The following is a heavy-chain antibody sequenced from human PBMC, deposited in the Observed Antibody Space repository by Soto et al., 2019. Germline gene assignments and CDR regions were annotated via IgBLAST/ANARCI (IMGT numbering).Heavy chain of an antibody. CDR2: IVVGSGNT. CDR1: GFTFTSSA. Sequence: SVKVSCKASGFTFTSSAVQWVRQARGQRLEWIGWIVVGSGNTNYAQKFQERVTITRDMSTSTAYMELSSLRSEDTAVYYCAADTNCSGGSCYYYGMDVWGQGTTVTVSS. CDR3: AADTNCSGGSCYYYGMDV. D-gene: IGHD2-15*01. V-gene: IGHV1-58*01. J-gene: IGHJ6*02.